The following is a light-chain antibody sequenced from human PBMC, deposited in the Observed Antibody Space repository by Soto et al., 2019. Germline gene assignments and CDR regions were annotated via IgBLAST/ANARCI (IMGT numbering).Light chain of an antibody. J-gene: IGKJ5*01. CDR1: QSVSTN. CDR2: GAS. CDR3: QQYHNWPT. V-gene: IGKV3-15*01. Sequence: EFLLTQSPGTLSLSPGERATLSCRASQSVSTNLAWYQQNPGQAPRLLISGASTRATGVPARFSGSGSGTEFTLTISSLQSEDFAVYYCQQYHNWPTFGQGTRLEIK.